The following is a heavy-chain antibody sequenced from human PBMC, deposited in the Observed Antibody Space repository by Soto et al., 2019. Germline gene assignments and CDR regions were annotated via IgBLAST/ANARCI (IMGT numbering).Heavy chain of an antibody. V-gene: IGHV1-58*01. CDR3: AAPYFGDYWYFDL. J-gene: IGHJ2*01. CDR1: GFTFSSSI. D-gene: IGHD4-17*01. CDR2: IVVGSGNT. Sequence: QMQLVQSGPEVKKPGTSVKVSCKASGFTFSSSIVQWVRQARGQRLEWIGWIVVGSGNTNYEQKFHERVTITRDMSTSTAYMELISLRSEDTAVYYCAAPYFGDYWYFDLWGRGTLVTVSA.